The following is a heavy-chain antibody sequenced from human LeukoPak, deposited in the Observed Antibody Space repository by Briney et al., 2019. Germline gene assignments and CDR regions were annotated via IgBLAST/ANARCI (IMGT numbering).Heavy chain of an antibody. CDR2: IRWNSGSI. CDR1: GFTFDDYA. CDR3: AKGSSASIAVAGTPQPVDY. D-gene: IGHD6-19*01. J-gene: IGHJ4*02. V-gene: IGHV3-9*03. Sequence: PGRSLRLSCAASGFTFDDYAMHWVRQAPGKGLEWVSGIRWNSGSIGYAGSGKCRFTITRDNAKNSLYLQMNSLRAEDMALYYCAKGSSASIAVAGTPQPVDYWGQGTLVTVSS.